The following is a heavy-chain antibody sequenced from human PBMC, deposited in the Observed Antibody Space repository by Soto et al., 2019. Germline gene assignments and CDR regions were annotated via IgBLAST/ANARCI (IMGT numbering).Heavy chain of an antibody. CDR2: ISAYNGNT. CDR3: ARELGSAHYDILTGYSVDAFDI. Sequence: ASVKVSCKASGYTFTSYGISWVRQAPGQGLEWMGWISAYNGNTNYAQKLQGRVTMTTDTSTSTAYMELRSLRSDDTAVYYCARELGSAHYDILTGYSVDAFDIWGQGTMVTVSS. CDR1: GYTFTSYG. J-gene: IGHJ3*02. D-gene: IGHD3-9*01. V-gene: IGHV1-18*01.